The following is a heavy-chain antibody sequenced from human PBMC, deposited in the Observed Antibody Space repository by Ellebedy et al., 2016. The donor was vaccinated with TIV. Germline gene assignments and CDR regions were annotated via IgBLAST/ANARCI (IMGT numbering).Heavy chain of an antibody. Sequence: PGGSLRLSCKGSGYSFTSYWIGWVRQMPGKGLEWMGIIYPGDSDTRYSPSFQGQVTISADKSISTAYLQWSSLKASDTAMYYCARRSGVVLFHFPDDAFDIWGQGTMVTVSS. J-gene: IGHJ3*02. CDR3: ARRSGVVLFHFPDDAFDI. D-gene: IGHD3-3*01. CDR2: IYPGDSDT. V-gene: IGHV5-51*01. CDR1: GYSFTSYW.